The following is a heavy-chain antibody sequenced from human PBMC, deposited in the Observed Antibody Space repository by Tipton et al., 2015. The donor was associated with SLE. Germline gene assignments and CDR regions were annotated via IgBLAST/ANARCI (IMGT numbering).Heavy chain of an antibody. V-gene: IGHV1-18*01. CDR3: ARLGDWDFYYYMDV. Sequence: QLVQSGAEVKKPGASVKVSCKASGYTSTSYCITWVRQAPGQGLEWMVWISGYNGNTNYAQKLQGRVTMTTDTSTSTAYMELRSLRSDDTAVYYCARLGDWDFYYYMDVWGKGTTVTVSS. CDR1: GYTSTSYC. J-gene: IGHJ6*03. D-gene: IGHD3-16*01. CDR2: ISGYNGNT.